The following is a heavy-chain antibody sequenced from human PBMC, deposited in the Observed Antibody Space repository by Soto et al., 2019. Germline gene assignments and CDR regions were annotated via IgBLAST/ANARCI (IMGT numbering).Heavy chain of an antibody. Sequence: SETLSLTCAVYGGSFSGYYWSWIRQPPGKGLEWIGEINHSGSTNYNPSLKSRVTISVDTSKNQFSLKLSSVTAAETAVYYCARGPRIGYCSSTSCYGRFFSYMDVWGKGTTVT. CDR1: GGSFSGYY. J-gene: IGHJ6*03. D-gene: IGHD2-2*01. CDR2: INHSGST. V-gene: IGHV4-34*01. CDR3: ARGPRIGYCSSTSCYGRFFSYMDV.